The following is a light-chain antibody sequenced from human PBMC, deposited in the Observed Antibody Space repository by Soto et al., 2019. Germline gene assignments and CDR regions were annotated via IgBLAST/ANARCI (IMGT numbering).Light chain of an antibody. V-gene: IGLV1-51*01. J-gene: IGLJ1*01. Sequence: QSALTQPPSVSAAPGQKVTISCSGSSSNIGNNYVSWYQQLPGTAPKLLIYDNNKRPSGIPDRFSGSKSGTSATLGITGFQTGDEADYYCGTWDSSLSARVFGIGTKVTVL. CDR2: DNN. CDR1: SSNIGNNY. CDR3: GTWDSSLSARV.